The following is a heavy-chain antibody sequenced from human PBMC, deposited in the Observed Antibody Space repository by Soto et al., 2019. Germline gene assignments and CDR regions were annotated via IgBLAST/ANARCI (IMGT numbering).Heavy chain of an antibody. V-gene: IGHV6-1*01. J-gene: IGHJ3*02. D-gene: IGHD6-19*01. CDR3: ARDNPEGGYSSGHGAFDI. CDR1: GDSVSSNSAA. Sequence: QSQTLSLTCAISGDSVSSNSAAWNWIRQSPSRGLEWLGRTYYRSKWYNDYAVSVKSRITINPDTSKNQFSLQLNSVTPEDTAVYYCARDNPEGGYSSGHGAFDIWGQGTMVTVSS. CDR2: TYYRSKWYN.